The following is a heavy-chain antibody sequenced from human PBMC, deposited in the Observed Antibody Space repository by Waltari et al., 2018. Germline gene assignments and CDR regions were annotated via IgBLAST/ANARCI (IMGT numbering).Heavy chain of an antibody. V-gene: IGHV1-8*01. D-gene: IGHD6-25*01. CDR1: GYSFTTSD. J-gene: IGHJ5*02. Sequence: QVQLVQSGVEVKKTGASVKVSCKTSGYSFTTSDINWVRQATGQGLEWIGWINPYNGDTAYAPKFQGRVTFTSNTSISTVYMEINSLSPEDTALYYCARNAAAAGHYWFDPWGQGTLVTVSS. CDR2: INPYNGDT. CDR3: ARNAAAAGHYWFDP.